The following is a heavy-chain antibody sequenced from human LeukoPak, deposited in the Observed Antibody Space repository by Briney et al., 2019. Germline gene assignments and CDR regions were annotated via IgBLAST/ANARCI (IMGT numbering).Heavy chain of an antibody. V-gene: IGHV5-51*01. CDR3: ARLYYDFWSGYFAVNNWFDP. CDR1: GYSFTSYW. CDR2: IYPGDSDT. D-gene: IGHD3-3*01. Sequence: GESLKISCKGSGYSFTSYWIGWVRQMPGKGLEWMGIIYPGDSDTRYSPSFQGQVTISADKSISTAYLQWSSLKASDTAMYYRARLYYDFWSGYFAVNNWFDPWGQGTLVTVSS. J-gene: IGHJ5*02.